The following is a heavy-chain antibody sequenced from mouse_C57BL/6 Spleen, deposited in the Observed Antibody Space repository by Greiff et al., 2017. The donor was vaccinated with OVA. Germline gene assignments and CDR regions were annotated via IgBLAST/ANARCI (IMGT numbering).Heavy chain of an antibody. CDR2: IYPGDGDT. D-gene: IGHD6-1*01. J-gene: IGHJ4*01. Sequence: VKLVESGAELVKPGASVKISCKASGYAFSSYWMNWVKQRPGKGLEWIGQIYPGDGDTNYNGKFKGKATLTADKSSSTAYMQLSSLTSEDSAVYFCARYPLSHYYAMDYWGQGTSVTVSS. CDR1: GYAFSSYW. CDR3: ARYPLSHYYAMDY. V-gene: IGHV1-80*01.